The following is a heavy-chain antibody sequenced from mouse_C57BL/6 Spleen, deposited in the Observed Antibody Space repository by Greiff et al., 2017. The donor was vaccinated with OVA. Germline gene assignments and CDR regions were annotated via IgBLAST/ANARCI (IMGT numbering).Heavy chain of an antibody. CDR2: IDPETGGT. D-gene: IGHD1-1*01. Sequence: QVQLQQSGAELVRPGASVTLSCKASGYTFTDYEMHWVKQTPVHGLEWIGAIDPETGGTAYNQKFKGKAILTADKSSSTAYMELRSLTSEDAAVYYCTRRAVVADYWGQGTTLTVSS. CDR3: TRRAVVADY. J-gene: IGHJ2*01. CDR1: GYTFTDYE. V-gene: IGHV1-15*01.